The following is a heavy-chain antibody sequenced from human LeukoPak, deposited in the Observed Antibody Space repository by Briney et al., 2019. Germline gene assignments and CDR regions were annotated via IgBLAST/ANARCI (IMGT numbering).Heavy chain of an antibody. CDR3: ARHRGIFGPRFDP. D-gene: IGHD3/OR15-3a*01. Sequence: PSETLSLTCAVYGGSFSGYYWSWIRQPPGKGLEWIGEINHSGSTNYNPSLKSRVTISVDTSKNQFSLKLSSVTAADTAVYYCARHRGIFGPRFDPWGQGTLVTVSS. V-gene: IGHV4-34*01. CDR1: GGSFSGYY. J-gene: IGHJ5*02. CDR2: INHSGST.